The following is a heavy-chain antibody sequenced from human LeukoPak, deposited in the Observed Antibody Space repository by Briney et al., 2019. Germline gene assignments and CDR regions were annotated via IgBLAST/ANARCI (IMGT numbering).Heavy chain of an antibody. J-gene: IGHJ5*02. V-gene: IGHV3-21*01. D-gene: IGHD2-2*03. CDR1: GFTFSSYS. Sequence: PGGSLRLSCAASGFTFSSYSMNWVRQAPGKGLEWVSSISSSSSYIYYADSVKGRFTISRDNAKNSLYLQMNSLRAEDTAVYYCATMDIVVVPAADNWLDPWGQGTLVTVSS. CDR3: ATMDIVVVPAADNWLDP. CDR2: ISSSSSYI.